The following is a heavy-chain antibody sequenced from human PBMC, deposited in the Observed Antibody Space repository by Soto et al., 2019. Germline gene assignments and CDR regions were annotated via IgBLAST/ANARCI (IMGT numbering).Heavy chain of an antibody. D-gene: IGHD4-17*01. Sequence: PSDSLSITCTVSGDSMTSSNWWNWVRQSPGKGLEWIGEAHHSGRTNYNPSLKSRVTISVDKSKNHFSLKLSSVTAADTAVYYCARSDATGFDYWAREPWSPSPQ. CDR3: ARSDATGFDY. J-gene: IGHJ4*02. CDR2: AHHSGRT. V-gene: IGHV4-4*02. CDR1: GDSMTSSNW.